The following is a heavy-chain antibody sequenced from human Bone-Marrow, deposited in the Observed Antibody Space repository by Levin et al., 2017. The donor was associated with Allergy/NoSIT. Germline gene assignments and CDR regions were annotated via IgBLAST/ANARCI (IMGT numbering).Heavy chain of an antibody. Sequence: GGSLRLSCASSGFPFSTYGMAWVRQAPGKGLEWVSSITSTSDMYYADFIKGRFTISRDNAKNSVFLQMNSLRAEDTAVYYCARDNWFDSWGQGTVVTVSS. V-gene: IGHV3-21*01. CDR3: ARDNWFDS. CDR2: ITSTSDM. J-gene: IGHJ5*01. CDR1: GFPFSTYG.